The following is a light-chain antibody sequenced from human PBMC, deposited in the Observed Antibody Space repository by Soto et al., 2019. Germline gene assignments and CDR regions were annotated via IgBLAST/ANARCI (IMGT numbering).Light chain of an antibody. J-gene: IGKJ1*01. Sequence: EIVLTQSPATLSLSPGERATLSCRASQSVSSYLAWYQQKPGQAPRLLIYDPTNRATGIQARFSGSGSGTDFTLTISSLEPEDFEVYYCQQRSNWPPSWTFGQGTKVEIK. V-gene: IGKV3-11*01. CDR3: QQRSNWPPSWT. CDR1: QSVSSY. CDR2: DPT.